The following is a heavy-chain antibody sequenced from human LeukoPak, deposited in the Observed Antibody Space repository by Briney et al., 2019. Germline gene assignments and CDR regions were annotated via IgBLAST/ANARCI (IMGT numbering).Heavy chain of an antibody. J-gene: IGHJ4*02. CDR2: IIPIFGTA. V-gene: IGHV1-69*05. CDR3: ARDTGDVDTAMRTYILDY. Sequence: GASVKVSCKASGGTFSSYAISWVRQAPGQGLEWMGGIIPIFGTANYAQKFQGRVTMTRDMSTSTVYMELSSLRSEDTAVYYCARDTGDVDTAMRTYILDYWGQGTLVTVSS. CDR1: GGTFSSYA. D-gene: IGHD5-18*01.